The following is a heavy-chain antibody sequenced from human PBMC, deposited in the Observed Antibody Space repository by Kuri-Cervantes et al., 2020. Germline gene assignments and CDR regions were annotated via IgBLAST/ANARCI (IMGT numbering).Heavy chain of an antibody. D-gene: IGHD3-10*01. CDR3: AREALSPLLWSSGSGWFDP. V-gene: IGHV1-2*02. Sequence: ASVKVFCKASGYTFTSYDINWVRQATGQGLEWMGWINPNSGGTNYAQKFQGRVTMTRDTSISTAYMELSRLRSDDTAVYYCAREALSPLLWSSGSGWFDPWGQGTLVTVSS. CDR1: GYTFTSYD. CDR2: INPNSGGT. J-gene: IGHJ5*02.